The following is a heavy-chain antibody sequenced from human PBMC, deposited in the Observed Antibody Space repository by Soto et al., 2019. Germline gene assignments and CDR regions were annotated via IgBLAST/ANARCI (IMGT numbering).Heavy chain of an antibody. J-gene: IGHJ5*01. CDR3: AKTGHIVLVRADKNWLES. CDR1: GFTFSSYA. V-gene: IGHV3-23*01. CDR2: ISGSGGST. Sequence: GGSLRLSCVASGFTFSSYAVSWVRQAPGKGLEWVSAISGSGGSTYYADSVNGRFTISRDNSKNTVFLQVNSLRAEDTAIYYCAKTGHIVLVRADKNWLESWGQGTLVTVSS. D-gene: IGHD2-2*01.